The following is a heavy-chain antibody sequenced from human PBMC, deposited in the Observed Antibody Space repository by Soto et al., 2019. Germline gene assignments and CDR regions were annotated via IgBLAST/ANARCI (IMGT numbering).Heavy chain of an antibody. CDR1: GYSFTRYW. J-gene: IGHJ4*02. D-gene: IGHD2-2*02. V-gene: IGHV5-10-1*01. CDR2: INPSDSYT. CDR3: ARLGYCTGTSCYTFDS. Sequence: GESLKISCQGSGYSFTRYWIGWVRRRPGKGLEWMGRINPSDSYTTYSPSFQGHVTISTDKSFSTAYLQWSGLKASDTAMYYCARLGYCTGTSCYTFDSWGQGTLVTVSS.